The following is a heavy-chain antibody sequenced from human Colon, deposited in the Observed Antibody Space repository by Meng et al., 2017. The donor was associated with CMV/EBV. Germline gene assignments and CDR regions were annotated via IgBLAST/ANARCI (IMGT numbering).Heavy chain of an antibody. D-gene: IGHD5-18*01. CDR2: ISRGGDTI. Sequence: GGSLRLSCEASGFTFSDYYMSWVRQAPGKGLEWVGYISRGGDTIYYGDSVKGRFTLSRDNAKNSLYLEMNRLKADDTAVYLCARDNALHLWSFSDYWGQGTLVTVSS. CDR3: ARDNALHLWSFSDY. J-gene: IGHJ4*02. V-gene: IGHV3-11*01. CDR1: GFTFSDYY.